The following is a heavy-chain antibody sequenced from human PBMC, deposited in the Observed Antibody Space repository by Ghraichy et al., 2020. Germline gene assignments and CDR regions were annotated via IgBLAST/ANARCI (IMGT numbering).Heavy chain of an antibody. CDR1: GGSISSYY. CDR3: ARDRTESENWFDP. Sequence: SETLSLTCTVSGGSISSYYWSWIRQPPGKGLEWIGYIYYSGSTNYNPSLKSRVTISVDTSKNQFSLKLSSVTAADTAVYYCARDRTESENWFDPWGQGTLVTVSS. J-gene: IGHJ5*02. D-gene: IGHD1-14*01. V-gene: IGHV4-59*01. CDR2: IYYSGST.